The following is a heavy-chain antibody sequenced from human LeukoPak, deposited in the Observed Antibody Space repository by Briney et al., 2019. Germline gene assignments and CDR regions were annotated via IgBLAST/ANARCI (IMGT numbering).Heavy chain of an antibody. CDR2: IYTSGST. V-gene: IGHV4-61*02. CDR1: GGSISCGSYY. D-gene: IGHD3-22*01. Sequence: SETLSLTCTVSGGSISCGSYYWSWIRQPAGKGLEWIGRIYTSGSTNYNTSLKSRVTISVDTSKNQFSLKMSSVTAADTAVYYCAREGDYYDTSGTLDYWGQGTLVTVSS. J-gene: IGHJ4*02. CDR3: AREGDYYDTSGTLDY.